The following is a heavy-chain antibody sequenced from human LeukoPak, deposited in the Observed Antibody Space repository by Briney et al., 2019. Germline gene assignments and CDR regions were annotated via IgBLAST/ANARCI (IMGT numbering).Heavy chain of an antibody. Sequence: GGSLRLSCAASGFTFSSYGMHWVRQAPGKGLEWVAVISYDGSNKYYADSVKGRFTISRDNSKNTLYLQMNSLRAEDTAVYYCARDFGPVLLWFGESKGFDPWGQGTLVTVSS. J-gene: IGHJ5*02. CDR3: ARDFGPVLLWFGESKGFDP. V-gene: IGHV3-30*03. D-gene: IGHD3-10*01. CDR2: ISYDGSNK. CDR1: GFTFSSYG.